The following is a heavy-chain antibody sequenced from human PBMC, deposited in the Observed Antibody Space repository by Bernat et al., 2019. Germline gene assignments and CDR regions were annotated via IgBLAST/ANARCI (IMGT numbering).Heavy chain of an antibody. CDR1: GFTFSSYA. V-gene: IGHV3-66*04. J-gene: IGHJ3*02. Sequence: VQLVESGGGVVQPGRSLRLSCAASGFTFSSYAMHWVRQAPGKGLEWVSVIYSGGSTYYADSVKGRFTISRDNSKNTLYLQMNSLRAEDTAVYYCARRRLHDAFDIWGQGTMVTVSS. D-gene: IGHD6-25*01. CDR3: ARRRLHDAFDI. CDR2: IYSGGST.